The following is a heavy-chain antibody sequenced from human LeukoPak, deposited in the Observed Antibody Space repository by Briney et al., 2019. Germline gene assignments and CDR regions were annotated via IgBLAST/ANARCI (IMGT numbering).Heavy chain of an antibody. CDR3: ARSSGTGTFSY. CDR1: GDSISRSTYY. D-gene: IGHD6-25*01. V-gene: IGHV4-39*02. J-gene: IGHJ4*02. Sequence: SQTLSLTCTVSGDSISRSTYYWAWIRQPPGTGLEWIGSVYYGRSPYFNPSLESRATISVDTSKNHFSLKMSSVTAADTAVYYCARSSGTGTFSYWGQGTLVTVSS. CDR2: VYYGRSP.